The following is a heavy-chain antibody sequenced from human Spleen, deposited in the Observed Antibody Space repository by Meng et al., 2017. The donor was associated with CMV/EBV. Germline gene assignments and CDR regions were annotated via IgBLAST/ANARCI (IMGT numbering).Heavy chain of an antibody. CDR2: IRYDGSNK. J-gene: IGHJ6*02. CDR3: ARVCSFGVVTPYYYGMDV. CDR1: GFNFSTHG. Sequence: GESLKISCAASGFNFSTHGIHWVRQAPGKGLEWVAFIRYDGSNKDYADSVKGRFTISRDNSKKTLYLQMNSLRAEDTALYYCARVCSFGVVTPYYYGMDVWGQGTTVTVSS. V-gene: IGHV3-30*02. D-gene: IGHD3-3*01.